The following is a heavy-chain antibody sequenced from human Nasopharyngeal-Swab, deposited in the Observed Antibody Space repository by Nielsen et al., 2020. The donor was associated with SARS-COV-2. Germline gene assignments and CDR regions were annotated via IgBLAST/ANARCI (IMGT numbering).Heavy chain of an antibody. CDR2: IYSGGSST. J-gene: IGHJ4*02. Sequence: GGSLRLSCAASGFTFSSYAMSWVRQAPGKGLEWVSVIYSGGSSTYCADSVKGRFTISRDNSKNTLYLQMNSLRAEDTAVYYCAKVASSSWYNYFDYWGQGTLVTVSS. CDR1: GFTFSSYA. CDR3: AKVASSSWYNYFDY. D-gene: IGHD6-13*01. V-gene: IGHV3-23*03.